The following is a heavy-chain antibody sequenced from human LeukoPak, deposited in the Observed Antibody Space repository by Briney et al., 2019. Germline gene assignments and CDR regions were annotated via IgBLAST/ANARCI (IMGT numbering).Heavy chain of an antibody. CDR1: GFTFSSYG. Sequence: GGSLRLSCAASGFTFSSYGMHWVRQAPVKGLEWVAVIWYDGSNKYYADSVKGRFTISRDNSKNTLYLQMNSLRAEDTAVYYCARDWDYGDAFDIWGQGTMVTVSS. V-gene: IGHV3-33*01. CDR3: ARDWDYGDAFDI. CDR2: IWYDGSNK. J-gene: IGHJ3*02. D-gene: IGHD4-17*01.